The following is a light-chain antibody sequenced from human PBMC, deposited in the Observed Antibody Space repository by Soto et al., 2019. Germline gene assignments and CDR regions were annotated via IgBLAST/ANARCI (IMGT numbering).Light chain of an antibody. Sequence: SYELTQPPSVSVAPGKTARITCGGNNIGSKSVHWYQQKPGQAPVLVIYYDSDRPSGIPERFSDSNSGNTATLTISRVEAGDEADYYCQVWDSSSDHPHVVFGGGTKVTVL. CDR3: QVWDSSSDHPHVV. J-gene: IGLJ2*01. CDR2: YDS. CDR1: NIGSKS. V-gene: IGLV3-21*04.